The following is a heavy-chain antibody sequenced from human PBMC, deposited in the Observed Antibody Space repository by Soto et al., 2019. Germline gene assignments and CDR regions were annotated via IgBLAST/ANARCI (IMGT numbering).Heavy chain of an antibody. CDR3: ARVSYYDFWSALT. Sequence: PSETLSLTCTVSGGSISNYYWTWIRQPPGQGLEWIGYIYYSGSTNYNPSLKSRVTISVDTSKNQFSLKLSSVTAADTAVYYCARVSYYDFWSALTWGQGTLVNVSS. V-gene: IGHV4-59*01. D-gene: IGHD3-3*01. J-gene: IGHJ5*02. CDR1: GGSISNYY. CDR2: IYYSGST.